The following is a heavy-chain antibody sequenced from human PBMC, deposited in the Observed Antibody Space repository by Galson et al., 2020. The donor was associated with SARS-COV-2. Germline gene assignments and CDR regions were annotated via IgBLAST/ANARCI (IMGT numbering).Heavy chain of an antibody. CDR3: ARGSRDVTMTLLIATTASYYFDF. D-gene: IGHD2-21*01. CDR1: GGSFSGYY. Sequence: SQASETLSLTCAVYGGSFSGYYWGWIRQPPGKGLEWIGDINPTGSINYNPSLTSRVTISKDTAKTQFSLRLRSVTAADTAMYFCARGSRDVTMTLLIATTASYYFDFWGQGSLVTVSS. CDR2: INPTGSI. J-gene: IGHJ4*02. V-gene: IGHV4-34*01.